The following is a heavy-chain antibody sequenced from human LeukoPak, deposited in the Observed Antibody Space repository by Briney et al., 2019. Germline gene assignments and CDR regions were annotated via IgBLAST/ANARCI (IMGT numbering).Heavy chain of an antibody. CDR2: IYIGGST. J-gene: IGHJ4*02. CDR3: ARGVGDCRGGSCYY. Sequence: GGSLRLSCTASGFTVSSNYMSWVRQVPGKGLEWVSVIYIGGSTYYADAVRGRFIISRDNSKNTVHLQMNSLRAEDTAVYYCARGVGDCRGGSCYYWGQGTLVTVSS. D-gene: IGHD2-15*01. V-gene: IGHV3-66*01. CDR1: GFTVSSNY.